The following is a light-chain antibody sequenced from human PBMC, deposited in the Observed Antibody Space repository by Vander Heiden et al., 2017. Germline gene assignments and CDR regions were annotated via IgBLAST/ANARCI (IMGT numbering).Light chain of an antibody. CDR3: CSYSGSSSYV. J-gene: IGLJ1*01. Sequence: QSALTQPASVSGAPGQSNTISCTGTSSDVGSYNLVSWYQHHPGKAPKLMIYETNKRPSGISNRFSGSKSGSTASLTISGLQAEDEADYYCCSYSGSSSYVFGTGTKVTVL. V-gene: IGLV2-23*01. CDR1: SSDVGSYNL. CDR2: ETN.